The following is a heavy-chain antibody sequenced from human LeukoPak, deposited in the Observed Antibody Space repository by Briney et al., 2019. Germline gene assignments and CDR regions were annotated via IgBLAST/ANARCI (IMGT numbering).Heavy chain of an antibody. CDR3: AKGGAGGGYFPT. J-gene: IGHJ1*01. CDR1: GFSFSDTT. V-gene: IGHV3-7*03. D-gene: IGHD3-16*01. Sequence: GGSLRLSCVASGFSFSDTTMSWVRQAAGQGREWVARMTEDGSDENYVDSVKGRFTISRDNARNSLHLQMKSLRAEDTAVYFCAKGGAGGGYFPTWGQGILVIVSS. CDR2: MTEDGSDE.